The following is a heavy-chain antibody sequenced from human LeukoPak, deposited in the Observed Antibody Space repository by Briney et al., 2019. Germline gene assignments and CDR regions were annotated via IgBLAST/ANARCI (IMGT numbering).Heavy chain of an antibody. CDR2: IYTSGST. D-gene: IGHD6-19*01. J-gene: IGHJ6*03. CDR3: AREGWYLNYYYYMDV. V-gene: IGHV4-61*02. Sequence: SETLSLTCTVSGGSISSGNYYWNWIRQPAGKGLEWIGRIYTSGSTNYNPSLKGRVTISVDTSKNQFSLKLSSVTAADTAVYYCAREGWYLNYYYYMDVWGKGTTVTISS. CDR1: GGSISSGNYY.